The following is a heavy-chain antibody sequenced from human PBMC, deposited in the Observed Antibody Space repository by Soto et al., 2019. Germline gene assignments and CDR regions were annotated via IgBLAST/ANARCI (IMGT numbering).Heavy chain of an antibody. J-gene: IGHJ4*02. Sequence: QVQLQESGPGLMKPSQTLSLTCTVSGGSISSGGYYWSWIRQHPGKGLEWIGYIYYSGSTYYNPSLKSRVTISVDTSKNQFSLKLSSVTAADTAVYYCARGGSIVVTVTGFDYWGQGTLVTVSS. CDR1: GGSISSGGYY. V-gene: IGHV4-31*03. CDR3: ARGGSIVVTVTGFDY. D-gene: IGHD3-22*01. CDR2: IYYSGST.